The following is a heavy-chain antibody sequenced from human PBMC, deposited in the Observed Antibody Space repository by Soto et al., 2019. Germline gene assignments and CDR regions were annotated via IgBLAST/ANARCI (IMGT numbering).Heavy chain of an antibody. CDR3: ARVSSGCWYFDY. V-gene: IGHV4-59*01. CDR2: IYYSGST. D-gene: IGHD6-19*01. CDR1: GGSISSYY. Sequence: PSETLSLTCTVSGGSISSYYWSWIRQPPGKGLEWIGYIYYSGSTNYNPSLKSRVTISVNTSKNQFSLKLTSVTAADTAVYYCARVSSGCWYFDYWGQGTLVTVSS. J-gene: IGHJ4*02.